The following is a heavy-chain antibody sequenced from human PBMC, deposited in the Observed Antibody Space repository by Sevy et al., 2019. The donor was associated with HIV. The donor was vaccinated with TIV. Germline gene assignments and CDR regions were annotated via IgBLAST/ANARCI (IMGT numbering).Heavy chain of an antibody. CDR2: FSFGCGRI. V-gene: IGHV3-23*01. D-gene: IGHD2-8*01. J-gene: IGHJ4*02. Sequence: GGSLRLSCAASGFTFAKYSMSWVRQAPGKGLEWVSTFSFGCGRINYADSVKGRFTISRVDSKNTLFLQMNSLRAEDTATYFCAREGCTQPHDYWGQGTLVTFSS. CDR3: AREGCTQPHDY. CDR1: GFTFAKYS.